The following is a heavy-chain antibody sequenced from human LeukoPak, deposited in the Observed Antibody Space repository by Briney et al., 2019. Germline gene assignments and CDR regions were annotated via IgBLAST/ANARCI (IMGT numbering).Heavy chain of an antibody. Sequence: ASVKVSCKASGYTFTSYYMHWVRQAPGQGLEWMGIINPSGGSTSYAQKFQGRVTMTRDTSTSTVYMELSSLRSEDTAGYYCARDSTYCGGDCYPDYWGQGTLVTVSS. CDR3: ARDSTYCGGDCYPDY. D-gene: IGHD2-21*02. J-gene: IGHJ4*02. CDR1: GYTFTSYY. V-gene: IGHV1-46*01. CDR2: INPSGGST.